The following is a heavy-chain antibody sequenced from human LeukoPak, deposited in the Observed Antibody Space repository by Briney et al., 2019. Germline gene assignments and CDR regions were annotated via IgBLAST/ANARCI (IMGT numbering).Heavy chain of an antibody. D-gene: IGHD7-27*01. Sequence: SETLSLTCTVSGGSVSTYYWSWIRQPPGKGLEWIGYIYNSGRTNYNPSLKSRVTISVDTSKNQFSLRLRSVTAADTAVYYCARTVGANWDLFDYWGQGTLVTVSS. CDR1: GGSVSTYY. CDR2: IYNSGRT. CDR3: ARTVGANWDLFDY. J-gene: IGHJ4*02. V-gene: IGHV4-59*02.